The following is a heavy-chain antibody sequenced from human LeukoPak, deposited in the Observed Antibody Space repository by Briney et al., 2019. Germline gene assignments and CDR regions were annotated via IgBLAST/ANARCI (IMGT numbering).Heavy chain of an antibody. CDR1: GGSISSSSYY. J-gene: IGHJ4*02. CDR2: IYYSGST. D-gene: IGHD3-10*01. CDR3: ARSYYYGSGSSPNFDY. Sequence: SETLSLTCTASGGSISSSSYYWGWIRQPPGKGLEWIGSIYYSGSTYYNPSLKSRVTISVDTSKNQFSLKLSSVTAADTAVYYCARSYYYGSGSSPNFDYWGQGTLVTVSS. V-gene: IGHV4-39*01.